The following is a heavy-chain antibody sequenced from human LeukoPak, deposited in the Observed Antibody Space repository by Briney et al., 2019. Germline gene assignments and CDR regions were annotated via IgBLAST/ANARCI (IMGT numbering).Heavy chain of an antibody. V-gene: IGHV3-53*01. CDR3: ARGSCSRTSCFEFDY. CDR2: IYSGGTT. Sequence: GGSLRLSCAPSGFTVSSNYMSWVRQALGKGLEWVSIIYSGGTTYYANSVKGRFTISRDSSTNTLYLQMNSLTAEDTAVYFCARGSCSRTSCFEFDYWGQGTPVTVSS. D-gene: IGHD2-2*01. J-gene: IGHJ4*02. CDR1: GFTVSSNY.